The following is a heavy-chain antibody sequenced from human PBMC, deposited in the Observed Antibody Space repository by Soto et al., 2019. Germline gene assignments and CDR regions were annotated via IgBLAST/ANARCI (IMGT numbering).Heavy chain of an antibody. J-gene: IGHJ4*02. CDR1: GGTFSSYA. CDR3: VRVVAIPGYPDN. V-gene: IGHV1-69*05. Sequence: QVQLVQSGAEVRQPASSVKVSCKTSGGTFSSYAISWVRQAPGQGLEWMGGIAPIVDTSTYAQKFQGRVTITPNESTSTVYMELSSLRSDDTAVYYCVRVVAIPGYPDNWGQGTLVTVSS. D-gene: IGHD5-12*01. CDR2: IAPIVDTS.